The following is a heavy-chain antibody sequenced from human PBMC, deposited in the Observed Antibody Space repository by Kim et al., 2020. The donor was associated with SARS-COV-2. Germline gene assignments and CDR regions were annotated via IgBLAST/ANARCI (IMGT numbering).Heavy chain of an antibody. CDR3: ARGWNHVDAFDI. J-gene: IGHJ3*02. CDR1: GGTFSSYA. CDR2: IIPIFGTA. V-gene: IGHV1-69*13. Sequence: SVKVSCKASGGTFSSYAISWVRQAPGQGLEWMGGIIPIFGTANYAQKFQGRVTITADESTSTAYMELSSLRSEDTAVYYCARGWNHVDAFDIWGQGTMVTVSS. D-gene: IGHD1-1*01.